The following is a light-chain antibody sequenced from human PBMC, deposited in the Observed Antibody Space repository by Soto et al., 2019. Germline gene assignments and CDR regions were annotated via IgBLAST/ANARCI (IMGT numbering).Light chain of an antibody. CDR3: QSYDNSLRGYV. Sequence: QPVLTQPPSVSGAPGQRVSISCTGSSSNIGAGYDVHWYQHLPGTAPKLLIYDNTNRPSGVPDRFSGAKSGTSASLAITGLQAEDEADYYCQSYDNSLRGYVFGSGTKLTVL. CDR2: DNT. J-gene: IGLJ1*01. CDR1: SSNIGAGYD. V-gene: IGLV1-40*01.